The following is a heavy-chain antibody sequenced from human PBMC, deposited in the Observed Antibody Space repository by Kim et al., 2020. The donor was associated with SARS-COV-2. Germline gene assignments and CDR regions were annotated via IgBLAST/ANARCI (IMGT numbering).Heavy chain of an antibody. CDR3: AKGYSGSYGCIDY. J-gene: IGHJ4*02. CDR1: GFTFSSYG. V-gene: IGHV3-30*18. D-gene: IGHD1-26*01. Sequence: GGSLRLSCAASGFTFSSYGMHWVRQAPGKGLEWVAVISYDGSNKYYADSMKGRFTISRDNSKNTLYLQMNSLRAEDTAVYYCAKGYSGSYGCIDYWGQGTLVTVSS. CDR2: ISYDGSNK.